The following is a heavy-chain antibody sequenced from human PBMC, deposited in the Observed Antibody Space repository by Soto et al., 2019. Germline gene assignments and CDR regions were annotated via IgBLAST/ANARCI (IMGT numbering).Heavy chain of an antibody. V-gene: IGHV3-21*01. CDR3: ARPYYDSSGYYQRGKRDYYYYYGMDV. Sequence: XGSLRLSCAASGFTFSSYSMNGVRQAPGKGLEWVSSISSSSSYIYYADSVKGRFTISRDNAKNSLYLQMNSLRAEDTAVYYCARPYYDSSGYYQRGKRDYYYYYGMDVWGQGTTVTVSS. CDR1: GFTFSSYS. CDR2: ISSSSSYI. D-gene: IGHD3-22*01. J-gene: IGHJ6*02.